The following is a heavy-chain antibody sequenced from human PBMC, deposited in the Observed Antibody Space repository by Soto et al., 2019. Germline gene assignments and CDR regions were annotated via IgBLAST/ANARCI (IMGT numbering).Heavy chain of an antibody. J-gene: IGHJ6*02. V-gene: IGHV1-69*01. CDR3: AAELGFGKLSVV. D-gene: IGHD3-10*01. CDR1: GDTFKNCV. CDR2: IIPLFGTT. Sequence: QVQVVQSGVEVRRPGSSVKVSCKASGDTFKNCVISWVRQAPGQRLEWMGGIIPLFGTTDFAQRFEGRLTITTDESPTTAYMELSRLRSEDTATYYCAAELGFGKLSVVWGQGNTVIVSS.